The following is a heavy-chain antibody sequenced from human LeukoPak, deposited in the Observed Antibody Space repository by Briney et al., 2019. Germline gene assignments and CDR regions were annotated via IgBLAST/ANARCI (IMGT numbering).Heavy chain of an antibody. Sequence: PSETLCLTCTVSGGSISSSSYYWGWIRQPPGKGLEWIGSIYYSGSTYYNPSLKSRVTISVDTSKNQFSLKLSSVTAADTAVYYCAKQRRSYYYMDVWGKGTTVTVSS. J-gene: IGHJ6*03. CDR3: AKQRRSYYYMDV. CDR1: GGSISSSSYY. CDR2: IYYSGST. V-gene: IGHV4-39*01.